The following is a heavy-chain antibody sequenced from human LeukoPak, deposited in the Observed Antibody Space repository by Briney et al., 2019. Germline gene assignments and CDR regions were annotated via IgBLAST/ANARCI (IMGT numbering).Heavy chain of an antibody. CDR1: GYSITSGYY. V-gene: IGHV4-38-2*02. CDR2: MYHRGST. Sequence: SETLSLTCTVSGYSITSGYYWGWIRQPPGKGLEWIGSMYHRGSTYYNPSLKSRVTISVDTSKNQFSLKLTSVTAADSAVYYCVRSSSSWSFLTSFDHWGQGTLVTVSS. J-gene: IGHJ4*02. CDR3: VRSSSSWSFLTSFDH. D-gene: IGHD2-2*01.